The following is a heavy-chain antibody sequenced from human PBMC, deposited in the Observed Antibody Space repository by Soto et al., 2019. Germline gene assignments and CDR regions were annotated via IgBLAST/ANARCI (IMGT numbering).Heavy chain of an antibody. J-gene: IGHJ6*03. V-gene: IGHV3-21*01. D-gene: IGHD2-2*01. CDR2: ISSSSAYI. Sequence: EVQVVESGGGLVKPGGSLRLACAASGFSFSDYSMNWVRQAPGKGLEWVSSISSSSAYIYYADSLKGRFTVSRDNAKKAVYLQMNSLRAEDTAVYYCSRDGAYCSGTGCDDYYHDMDVWGKGTTVTVSS. CDR1: GFSFSDYS. CDR3: SRDGAYCSGTGCDDYYHDMDV.